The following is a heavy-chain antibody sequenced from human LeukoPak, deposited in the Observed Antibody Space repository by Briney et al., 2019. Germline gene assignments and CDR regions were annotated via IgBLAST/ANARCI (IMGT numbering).Heavy chain of an antibody. J-gene: IGHJ5*02. CDR1: RLTVCSNY. CDR2: IYTSGTT. V-gene: IGHV3-53*01. CDR3: ARDRTPHTLWLDP. Sequence: GGSLRLSCAASRLTVCSNYMHWVRQAPGKGLEWVSVIYTSGTTYYADSVKGRFTISRDDSKNTLYLQMNDLTAEDTAMYYCARDRTPHTLWLDPWGQGTLVIVSS.